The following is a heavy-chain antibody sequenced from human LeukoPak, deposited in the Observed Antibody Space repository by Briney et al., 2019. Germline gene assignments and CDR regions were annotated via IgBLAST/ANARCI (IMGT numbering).Heavy chain of an antibody. V-gene: IGHV4-31*03. CDR1: GCSISSGGYY. D-gene: IGHD6-19*01. Sequence: SETLSLTCTVSGCSISSGGYYWSWIRQHPGKGLEWIGYIYYSGSTYYNPSLKSRVTISVDTSKNQFSLKLSSVTAADTTVYYCATLFGYSSGWGSYYFDYWGQGTLVTVSS. CDR3: ATLFGYSSGWGSYYFDY. J-gene: IGHJ4*02. CDR2: IYYSGST.